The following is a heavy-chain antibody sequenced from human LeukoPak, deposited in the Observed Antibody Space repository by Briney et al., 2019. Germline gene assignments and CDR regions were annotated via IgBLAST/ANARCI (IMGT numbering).Heavy chain of an antibody. Sequence: ASVKVSCMASGYTFTSYYMHWVRQAPGQGLEWMGIINPSGGSTNYAQKFQGRVTMTRDMSTSTIYMELSSLRSEDTAVYYCARGTYGGLPTSYYYYYMDVWGKGTTVTISS. CDR2: INPSGGST. J-gene: IGHJ6*03. D-gene: IGHD4-23*01. CDR1: GYTFTSYY. V-gene: IGHV1-46*01. CDR3: ARGTYGGLPTSYYYYYMDV.